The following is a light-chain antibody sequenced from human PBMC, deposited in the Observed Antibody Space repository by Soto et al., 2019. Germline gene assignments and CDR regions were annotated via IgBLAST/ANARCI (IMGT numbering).Light chain of an antibody. CDR3: TSYTSNSTLV. CDR2: DVS. J-gene: IGLJ1*01. CDR1: SSDIGGYNY. V-gene: IGLV2-14*01. Sequence: QSVLTQPASVSGSPGQSITISCTGTSSDIGGYNYVSWYQQHPGKAPKLMIYDVSNRPSGVSNRFSGSKSGNTASLTISGLQAKDEADFYCTSYTSNSTLVFGTGTKVTVL.